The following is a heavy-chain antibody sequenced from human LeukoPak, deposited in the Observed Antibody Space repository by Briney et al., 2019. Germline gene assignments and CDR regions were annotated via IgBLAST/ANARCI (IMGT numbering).Heavy chain of an antibody. CDR3: ARFPYQLLEINWFDP. CDR2: INHSGST. V-gene: IGHV4-34*01. Sequence: SETLSLTCAVHGGSFSGYYWSWIRQPPGKGLEWIGEINHSGSTNYNPSLKSRVTISVDTSKNQFSLKLSSVTAADTAVYYCARFPYQLLEINWFDPWGQGTLVTVSS. D-gene: IGHD2-2*01. J-gene: IGHJ5*02. CDR1: GGSFSGYY.